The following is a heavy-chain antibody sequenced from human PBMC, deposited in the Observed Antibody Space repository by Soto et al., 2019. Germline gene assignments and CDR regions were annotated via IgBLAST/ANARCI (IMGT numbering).Heavy chain of an antibody. CDR2: ISGNGAGT. V-gene: IGHV3-23*01. D-gene: IGHD1-26*01. CDR3: AGGGSYRSIDY. Sequence: EVQLLESGGGLVQPGGSLRLSCAASGFTFSSYAMNWVRQAPGKGLEWVSSISGNGAGTYYADSVKGRFTISRDNSKNPRYLQMNSLRAEDTAVYYCAGGGSYRSIDYWGQGTLVTVSS. CDR1: GFTFSSYA. J-gene: IGHJ4*02.